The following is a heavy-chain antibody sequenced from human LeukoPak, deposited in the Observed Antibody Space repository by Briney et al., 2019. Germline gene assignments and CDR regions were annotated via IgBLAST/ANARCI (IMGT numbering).Heavy chain of an antibody. V-gene: IGHV4-39*07. Sequence: SETLSLTCTVSGGSISSRDYYWGWIRQPPGKGLEWIGSVYYSGSTYFNPSLKSRVTVSLDTSKNQFSLKLSSVTAADTAVYYCARVGQQERRRPIDYWGQGTLVTVSS. CDR2: VYYSGST. J-gene: IGHJ4*02. CDR3: ARVGQQERRRPIDY. CDR1: GGSISSRDYY. D-gene: IGHD1-1*01.